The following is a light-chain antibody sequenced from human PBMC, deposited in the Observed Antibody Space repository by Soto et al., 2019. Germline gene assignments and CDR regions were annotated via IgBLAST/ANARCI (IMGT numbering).Light chain of an antibody. Sequence: QSALTQPASVSGSPGQSITITCTETSSAVGSSNLVSWYQHHPGKGPKLIIYDGSKRPSGVSNRFSGSKSGNTASLTISGLQTEDEADYYCCSNAGINTWVFGGGTKLTVL. CDR2: DGS. J-gene: IGLJ3*02. CDR1: SSAVGSSNL. CDR3: CSNAGINTWV. V-gene: IGLV2-23*01.